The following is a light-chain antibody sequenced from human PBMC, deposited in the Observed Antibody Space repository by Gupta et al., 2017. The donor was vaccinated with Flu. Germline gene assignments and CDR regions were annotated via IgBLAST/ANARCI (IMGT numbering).Light chain of an antibody. CDR2: GAS. CDR3: QQYNNWPQT. CDR1: QSVSSN. V-gene: IGKV3-15*01. Sequence: GERATLSCRASQSVSSNLAWYQQKPCQAPRLLIYGASTRATGIPARFSGSGSGTEFTLTISSLQSEDFAVYYCQQYNNWPQTFGQGTKVEIK. J-gene: IGKJ1*01.